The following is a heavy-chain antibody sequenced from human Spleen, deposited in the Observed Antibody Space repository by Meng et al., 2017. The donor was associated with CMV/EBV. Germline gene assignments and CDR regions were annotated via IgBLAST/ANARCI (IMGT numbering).Heavy chain of an antibody. J-gene: IGHJ4*02. CDR1: GFTFSSYA. CDR2: ISGSGGST. D-gene: IGHD3-10*01. Sequence: GGSLRLSCAASGFTFSSYAMSWVRQAPGKGLEWVSAISGSGGSTYYADSVKGRFTISRDNSKNSLYLQMNNLRAEDTALYYCARVGLLSYYFDYWGQGALVTVSS. CDR3: ARVGLLSYYFDY. V-gene: IGHV3-23*01.